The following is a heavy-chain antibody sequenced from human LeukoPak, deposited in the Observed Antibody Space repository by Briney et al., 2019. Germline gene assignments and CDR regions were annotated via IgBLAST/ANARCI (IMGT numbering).Heavy chain of an antibody. J-gene: IGHJ5*02. CDR2: IYSGGST. V-gene: IGHV3-66*01. Sequence: TGGSLRLSCAASEFSVGSNYMTWVRQAPGKGLEWVSLIYSGGSTYYADSVKGRFTISRDNAKNSLYLQMNSLRVEDTALYHCARKGLGGELGGFDPWGQGTLVTVSS. CDR1: EFSVGSNY. CDR3: ARKGLGGELGGFDP. D-gene: IGHD1-7*01.